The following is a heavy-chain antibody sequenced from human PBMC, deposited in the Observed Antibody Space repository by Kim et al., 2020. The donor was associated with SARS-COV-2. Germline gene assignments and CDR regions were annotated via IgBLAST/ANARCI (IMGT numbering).Heavy chain of an antibody. CDR1: GGSFSGYY. V-gene: IGHV4-34*01. CDR3: ARIQVSSSSTYYYGMYV. D-gene: IGHD6-13*01. J-gene: IGHJ6*01. CDR2: INHSGST. Sequence: SETLSLTCAVYGGSFSGYYWSWIRQPPGKGLEWIGEINHSGSTNYNPSLKSRVTISVDTSKNQFSLKLSSVTAADTAVYYCARIQVSSSSTYYYGMYVWG.